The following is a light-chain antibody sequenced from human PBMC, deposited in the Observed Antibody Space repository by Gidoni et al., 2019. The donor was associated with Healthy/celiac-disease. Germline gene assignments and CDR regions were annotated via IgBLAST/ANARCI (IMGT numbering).Light chain of an antibody. Sequence: QSALTQPASVSGSPGQSITISCTGNSSDVGGYNYVSWYQQHPCKAPKLMIYEVSNRPSGVSNRFSGSKSGNTAALTISGLQAEDEADYYCSSYTSSSTSQVFGGGTKLTVL. V-gene: IGLV2-14*01. CDR2: EVS. CDR3: SSYTSSSTSQV. CDR1: SSDVGGYNY. J-gene: IGLJ2*01.